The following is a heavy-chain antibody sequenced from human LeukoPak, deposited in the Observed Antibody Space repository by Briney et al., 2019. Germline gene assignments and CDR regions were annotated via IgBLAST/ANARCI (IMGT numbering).Heavy chain of an antibody. V-gene: IGHV4-30-2*03. Sequence: PSQTLSLTCTVPSGSISSGGHYWSWLRQPPGKGLEWIGSIYHSGSTYYNPSLKSRGTISVDTSKNQFSLKVSSVTDADTAVYYCARAMRMTTVTTNHYYGMDVWGKGTTVTVSS. J-gene: IGHJ6*04. CDR2: IYHSGST. CDR3: ARAMRMTTVTTNHYYGMDV. CDR1: SGSISSGGHY. D-gene: IGHD4-17*01.